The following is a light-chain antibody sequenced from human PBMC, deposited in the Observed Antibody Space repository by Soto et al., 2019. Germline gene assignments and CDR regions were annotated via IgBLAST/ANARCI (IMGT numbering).Light chain of an antibody. CDR1: QSLXSS. V-gene: IGKV1-5*03. CDR3: QQYKSAWP. Sequence: DLPLTQCASTLSGSGVDGATITCRASQSLXSSVPWCQGKPGKARKILIYXASTLKSGVPSSFSGSGSGTEFTITISSLQPDDVATYYCQQYKSAWPFGQGTKVDI. J-gene: IGKJ1*01. CDR2: XAS.